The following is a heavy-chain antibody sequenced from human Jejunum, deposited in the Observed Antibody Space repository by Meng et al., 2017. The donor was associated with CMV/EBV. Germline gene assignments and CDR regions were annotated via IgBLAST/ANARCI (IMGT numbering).Heavy chain of an antibody. V-gene: IGHV3-23*01. CDR3: AKDRRTLSSFDY. CDR2: ISGSGGST. J-gene: IGHJ4*02. CDR1: GFTFTSYG. Sequence: SFAASGFTFTSYGMSWVRQSPGKGLEWVSGISGSGGSTYYAGSVKGRFTMSRDNSKNTLHLQMNSLRADDTAVYYCAKDRRTLSSFDYWGQGTLVTVSS. D-gene: IGHD3-16*02.